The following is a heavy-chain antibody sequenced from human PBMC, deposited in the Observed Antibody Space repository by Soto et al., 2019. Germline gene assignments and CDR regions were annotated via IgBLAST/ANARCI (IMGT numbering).Heavy chain of an antibody. CDR3: ARHGGYYFDY. D-gene: IGHD3-16*01. CDR1: CGSFSGYY. CDR2: IGHSGGT. Sequence: SETLSLTCAVYCGSFSGYYWSWIRQPPGKGLEWIGEIGHSGGTVYNPSLESRLTISEDSSNNQFSLKLNSVTAADTAVYYCARHGGYYFDYWGQGAPVTVSS. V-gene: IGHV4-34*01. J-gene: IGHJ4*02.